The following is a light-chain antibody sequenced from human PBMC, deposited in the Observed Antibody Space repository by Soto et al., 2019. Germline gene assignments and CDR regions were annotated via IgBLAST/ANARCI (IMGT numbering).Light chain of an antibody. CDR1: QNVDSNY. V-gene: IGKV3D-7*01. CDR3: QQDYNLPWT. Sequence: EIVLTQSPGTLSLSPWERATLSCRASQNVDSNYLSWYQQRPGQAPRLLIYGASTRATGIPDRFSGSGSETDFTLTISSLQPEDFAVYYCQQDYNLPWTFGHGTKVDIK. CDR2: GAS. J-gene: IGKJ1*01.